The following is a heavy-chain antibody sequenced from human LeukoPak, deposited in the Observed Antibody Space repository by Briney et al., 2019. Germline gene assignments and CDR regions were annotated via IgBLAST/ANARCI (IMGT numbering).Heavy chain of an antibody. D-gene: IGHD6-19*01. Sequence: PGKSLRLSCAASGFTFTNYAMNWVRQAPGKGLEWVSYIATGSSRIEYADSVKGRFTISRDNAKNSLSLQMNSLRAEDTVVYYCARDLEQFPNAFDIWGQGTMVTVSS. CDR2: IATGSSRI. CDR1: GFTFTNYA. J-gene: IGHJ3*02. V-gene: IGHV3-48*01. CDR3: ARDLEQFPNAFDI.